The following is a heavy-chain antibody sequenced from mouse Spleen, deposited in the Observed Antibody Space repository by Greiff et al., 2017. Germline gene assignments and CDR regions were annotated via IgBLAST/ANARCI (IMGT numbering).Heavy chain of an antibody. CDR1: GFTFSSYA. CDR3: ASIYYYGSSYGRDFDY. CDR2: ISSGGSYT. Sequence: EVKLMESGGGLVKPGGSLKLSCAASGFTFSSYAMSWVRQTPEKRLEWVATISSGGSYTYYPDSVKGRFTISRDNAKNTLYLQMSSLRSEDTAMYYCASIYYYGSSYGRDFDYWGQGTTLTVSS. V-gene: IGHV5-9-1*01. D-gene: IGHD1-1*01. J-gene: IGHJ2*01.